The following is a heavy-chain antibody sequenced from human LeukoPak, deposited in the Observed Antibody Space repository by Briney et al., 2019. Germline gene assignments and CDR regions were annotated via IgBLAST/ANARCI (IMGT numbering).Heavy chain of an antibody. J-gene: IGHJ4*02. CDR1: GGSFSGYY. V-gene: IGHV4-34*01. Sequence: SETLSLTCAVYGGSFSGYYWSWIRQPPGKGLEWIGEINHSGSTNYNPSLKSRITISVDTSKNQFSLKLSSVTAADTAVYYCARGSQSLGYCSGGSCRAKIFDYWGQGTLVTVSS. D-gene: IGHD2-15*01. CDR3: ARGSQSLGYCSGGSCRAKIFDY. CDR2: INHSGST.